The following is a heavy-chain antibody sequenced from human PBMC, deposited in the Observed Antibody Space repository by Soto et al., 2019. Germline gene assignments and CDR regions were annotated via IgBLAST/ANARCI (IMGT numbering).Heavy chain of an antibody. Sequence: GASVKVSCKASGGTFSSYAISWVRQAPGQGLEWMGGIIPIFGTANYAQKFQGRVTITADESTSTAYMELTTLGVEDTAVYFCARVVTYDINGYLYYPYYFDFWGQGTLVTVSS. V-gene: IGHV1-69*13. CDR3: ARVVTYDINGYLYYPYYFDF. J-gene: IGHJ4*02. CDR1: GGTFSSYA. D-gene: IGHD3-22*01. CDR2: IIPIFGTA.